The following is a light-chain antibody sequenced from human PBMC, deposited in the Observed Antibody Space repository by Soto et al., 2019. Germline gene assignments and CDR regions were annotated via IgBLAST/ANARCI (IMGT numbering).Light chain of an antibody. CDR3: AALADSLNVLAV. CDR1: RSNIGPNA. J-gene: IGLJ1*01. CDR2: NNN. Sequence: QSVLTQPPSASATPGQRVTISCSGTRSNIGPNAVNWYQQLPGTAPRLLIYNNNQRPSWVPDRVSGSKSRTSASLAISVLQSDDEDADFCAALADSLNVLAVFGTGTKVTVL. V-gene: IGLV1-44*01.